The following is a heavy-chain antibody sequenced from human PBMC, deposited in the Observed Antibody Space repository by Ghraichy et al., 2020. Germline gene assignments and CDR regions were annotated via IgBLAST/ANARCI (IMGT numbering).Heavy chain of an antibody. CDR3: ARAPQDGSPRGGFDY. Sequence: GGSLRLSCAASGFTLSDYSMNWVRQAPGKGLEWVSFISTSSSYIYYADSVKGRFTISRDNRRKSLYLQMNSLRAEDTAVYYCARAPQDGSPRGGFDYWGQGTLVTVSS. CDR2: ISTSSSYI. CDR1: GFTLSDYS. D-gene: IGHD3-10*01. V-gene: IGHV3-21*01. J-gene: IGHJ4*02.